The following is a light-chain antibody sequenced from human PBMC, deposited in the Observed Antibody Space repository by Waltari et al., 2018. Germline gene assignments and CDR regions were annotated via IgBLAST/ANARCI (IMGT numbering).Light chain of an antibody. Sequence: FKMTSSPYTLSASVGDRVIITCRASESISNWLAWYQQKPGKAPKVLIHKASSLESGVPSRFSGSGSATEFTLTISNLQPDDFATYYCQQYDSFWTFGQGTKVEIK. V-gene: IGKV1-5*03. CDR1: ESISNW. J-gene: IGKJ1*01. CDR3: QQYDSFWT. CDR2: KAS.